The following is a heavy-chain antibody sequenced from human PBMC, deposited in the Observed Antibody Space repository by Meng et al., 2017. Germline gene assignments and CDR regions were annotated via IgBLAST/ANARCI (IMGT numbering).Heavy chain of an antibody. V-gene: IGHV3-74*01. D-gene: IGHD2-2*01. CDR3: ARDLCSSTSCYYYYGMDV. CDR1: GFTFSSYW. CDR2: INRDGSST. J-gene: IGHJ6*02. Sequence: GESLKISCAASGFTFSSYWMHWVRQAPGKGLVWVSRINRDGSSTSYADSVKGRFTISRDNAKNSLYLQMNSLRAEDTAVYYCARDLCSSTSCYYYYGMDVWGQGTTVTVSS.